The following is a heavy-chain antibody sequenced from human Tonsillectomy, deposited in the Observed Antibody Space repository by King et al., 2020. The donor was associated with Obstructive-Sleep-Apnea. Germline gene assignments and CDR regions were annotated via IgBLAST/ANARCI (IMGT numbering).Heavy chain of an antibody. CDR1: GFTFSSYA. J-gene: IGHJ6*02. CDR3: ARDWDLPYYGDYFYGMDV. D-gene: IGHD4-17*01. CDR2: ISYDGSNK. V-gene: IGHV3-30*04. Sequence: VQLVESGGGVVQPGRSLRLSCAASGFTFSSYAMHWVRQAPGKGLEWVAVISYDGSNKYYADSVKGRFTISRDNSKNTLYLQMNSLRAEDTAVYYCARDWDLPYYGDYFYGMDVWGQGTTVTVSS.